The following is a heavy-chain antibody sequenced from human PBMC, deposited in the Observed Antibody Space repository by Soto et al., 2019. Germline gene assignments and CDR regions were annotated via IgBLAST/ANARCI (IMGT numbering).Heavy chain of an antibody. CDR2: IYYSGST. V-gene: IGHV4-59*01. CDR3: ARDRRAGCISTSCYVSGWFDP. CDR1: GGSISSYY. J-gene: IGHJ5*02. D-gene: IGHD2-2*01. Sequence: QVQLQESGPGLVKPSETLSLTCTVSGGSISSYYWSWIRQPPRKGLEWIGYIYYSGSTNYNPSLKSRVTISVDTSKNQCSLKLSSVTAADTAVYYCARDRRAGCISTSCYVSGWFDPWGQGTLVTVSS.